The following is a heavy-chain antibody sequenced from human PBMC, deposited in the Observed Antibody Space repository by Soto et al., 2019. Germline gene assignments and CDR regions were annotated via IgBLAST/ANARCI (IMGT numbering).Heavy chain of an antibody. CDR1: GFTFGDYA. J-gene: IGHJ5*02. CDR3: VKPITMVRGVTVGP. V-gene: IGHV3-64D*06. D-gene: IGHD3-10*01. CDR2: ISSNGGST. Sequence: GGSLRLSCTASGFTFGDYAMSWFRQAPGKGLEYVSAISSNGGSTYYADSVKGRFTISRDNSKNTLYLQMSSLRAEDTAVYYCVKPITMVRGVTVGPWGQGTLVTVSS.